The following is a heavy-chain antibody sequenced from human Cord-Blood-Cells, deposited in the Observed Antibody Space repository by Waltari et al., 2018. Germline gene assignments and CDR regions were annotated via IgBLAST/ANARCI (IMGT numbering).Heavy chain of an antibody. Sequence: QVQLQESGPGLVKPSETLSLTCTVSGGSISSYYWRWLRPPAGKGLEWIGRIYTSGSTNYNPSLKSRVTMSVDTSKNQFSLKLSSVTAADTAVYYCARAGFGVRRFWYFDLWGRGTLVTVSS. CDR3: ARAGFGVRRFWYFDL. CDR2: IYTSGST. D-gene: IGHD3-3*01. J-gene: IGHJ2*01. V-gene: IGHV4-4*07. CDR1: GGSISSYY.